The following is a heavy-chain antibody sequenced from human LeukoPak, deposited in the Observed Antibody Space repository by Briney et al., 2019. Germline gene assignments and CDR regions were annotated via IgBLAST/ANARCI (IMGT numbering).Heavy chain of an antibody. CDR1: GGSISTYY. D-gene: IGHD1-1*01. CDR3: ARWITTQGTFDI. Sequence: RPSETLSLTCTVSGGSISTYYWNWLRQPAGKGLEWIGRIYNSGSTNYNASLKSRVTLSLDTSKNQFSLQLTSVTAADTAVYYCARWITTQGTFDIWAQATMVSVSS. V-gene: IGHV4-4*07. CDR2: IYNSGST. J-gene: IGHJ3*02.